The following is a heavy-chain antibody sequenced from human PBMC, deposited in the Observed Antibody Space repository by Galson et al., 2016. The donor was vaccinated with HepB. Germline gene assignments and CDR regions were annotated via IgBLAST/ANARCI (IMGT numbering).Heavy chain of an antibody. V-gene: IGHV1-2*06. CDR1: GYTLINYY. D-gene: IGHD3/OR15-3a*01. CDR3: AREYMMFGAGAFDI. Sequence: SVKVSCKASGYTLINYYLHWVRQAPGQGLEWMGRFNPDSGGTNYAHKFQGRVIMTRDTSISTAYMELSRLRSDDTAVYYCAREYMMFGAGAFDIWGQGTMVTVSS. CDR2: FNPDSGGT. J-gene: IGHJ3*02.